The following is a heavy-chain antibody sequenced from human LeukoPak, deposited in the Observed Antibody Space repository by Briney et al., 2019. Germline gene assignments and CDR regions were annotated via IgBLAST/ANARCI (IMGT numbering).Heavy chain of an antibody. CDR2: IYYSGST. V-gene: IGHV4-39*01. D-gene: IGHD4-17*01. CDR3: ARRGLYGDFEHY. Sequence: SETLSLTCTVSGGSISSSSYYWGWIRQPPGKGLEWIGSIYYSGSTYYDPSLKSRVTISVDTSKNQFSLKLSSVTAADTAVYYCARRGLYGDFEHYWGQGALVTVSS. J-gene: IGHJ4*02. CDR1: GGSISSSSYY.